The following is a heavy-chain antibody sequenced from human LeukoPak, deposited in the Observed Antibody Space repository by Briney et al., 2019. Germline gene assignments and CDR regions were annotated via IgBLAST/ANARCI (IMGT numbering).Heavy chain of an antibody. CDR3: ARGTGLLLWFGELFSAFDI. Sequence: GGSLRLSCAASGFTFSSYAMHWVRPAPGKGLEWVAVISYDGSNKYYADSVKGRFTISRDNSKNTLYLQMNSLRAEDTAVYYCARGTGLLLWFGELFSAFDIWGQGTMVTVSS. CDR2: ISYDGSNK. J-gene: IGHJ3*02. CDR1: GFTFSSYA. D-gene: IGHD3-10*01. V-gene: IGHV3-30*04.